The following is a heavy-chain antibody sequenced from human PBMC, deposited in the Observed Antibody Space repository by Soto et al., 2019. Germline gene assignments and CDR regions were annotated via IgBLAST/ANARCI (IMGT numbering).Heavy chain of an antibody. V-gene: IGHV1-2*02. D-gene: IGHD6-13*01. Sequence: GASVKVSCKASGYTFTGYYMHWVRQAPGQGLEWMGWINPNSGGTNYAQKFQGRVTMTRDTSISTAYMELSRLRSDDTAVYYCARELTIAAPHYYGMDVWGQGTTVTSP. CDR1: GYTFTGYY. CDR2: INPNSGGT. CDR3: ARELTIAAPHYYGMDV. J-gene: IGHJ6*02.